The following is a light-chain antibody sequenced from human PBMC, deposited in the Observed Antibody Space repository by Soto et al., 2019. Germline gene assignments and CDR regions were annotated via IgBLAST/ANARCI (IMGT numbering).Light chain of an antibody. CDR3: QQRSSWPIT. V-gene: IGKV3-11*01. CDR1: QSVSNF. CDR2: DAS. Sequence: ELVFTQSPATLSLSPGARATLSCRASQSVSNFLAWYQQIPGQAPSLLIYDASNRATGIPARFSGSGSGTDGTLTISSLQPEDGAIYDCQQRSSWPITFGPGTKVDI. J-gene: IGKJ3*01.